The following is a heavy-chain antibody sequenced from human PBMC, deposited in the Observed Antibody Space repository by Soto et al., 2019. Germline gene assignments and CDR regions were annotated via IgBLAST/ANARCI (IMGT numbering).Heavy chain of an antibody. Sequence: HPGGSLRLSCAASGFSFSNAWMNWVRQAPGKGLEWVSVIYSGGSTYYADSVKGRFTISRDNSKNTLYLQMNSLRAEDTAVYYCASTVVTPAYYYYGMDVWGQGTTVTVSS. CDR1: GFSFSNAW. V-gene: IGHV3-66*01. J-gene: IGHJ6*02. CDR2: IYSGGST. D-gene: IGHD4-17*01. CDR3: ASTVVTPAYYYYGMDV.